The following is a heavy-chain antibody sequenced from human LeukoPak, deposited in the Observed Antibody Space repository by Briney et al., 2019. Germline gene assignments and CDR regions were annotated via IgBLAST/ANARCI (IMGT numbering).Heavy chain of an antibody. J-gene: IGHJ4*02. CDR2: IIPIFGTA. V-gene: IGHV1-69*13. D-gene: IGHD1-26*01. Sequence: ASVTVSFTASVGTFSSYAISWVRQAPGQGLEWMGGIIPIFGTANYAQKFQGRVTITADESTSTAYMELSSLRSEDTAVYYCARELSEWELVYWGQGTLVTVSS. CDR3: ARELSEWELVY. CDR1: VGTFSSYA.